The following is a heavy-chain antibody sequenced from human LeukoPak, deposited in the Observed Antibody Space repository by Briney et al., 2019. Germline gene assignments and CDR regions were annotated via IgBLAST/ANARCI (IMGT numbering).Heavy chain of an antibody. J-gene: IGHJ4*02. V-gene: IGHV1-18*01. D-gene: IGHD3-22*01. Sequence: ASVKVSCKASGYTFTSYGISWVRQAPGQGLEWMGWISAYNGNTNYAQKLQGRVTMTTDTSTSTAYMELRSLRSDDTAVYYCARDLLLAADSSGYYGVYWGQGTLVTVSS. CDR3: ARDLLLAADSSGYYGVY. CDR2: ISAYNGNT. CDR1: GYTFTSYG.